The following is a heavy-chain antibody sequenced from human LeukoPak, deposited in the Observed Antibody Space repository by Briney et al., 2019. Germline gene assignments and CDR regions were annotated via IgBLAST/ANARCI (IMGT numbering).Heavy chain of an antibody. CDR2: ISSSSSYI. J-gene: IGHJ3*02. CDR1: EFSVGSNY. V-gene: IGHV3-21*01. D-gene: IGHD3-22*01. Sequence: GSLRLSCAASEFSVGSNYMTWVRQAPGKGLEWVSSISSSSSYIYYADSVKGRFTISRDNAKNSLNLQMNSLRAEDTAVYYCARDHYYDSSGYIPAGDVFDIWGQGTKVTVSS. CDR3: ARDHYYDSSGYIPAGDVFDI.